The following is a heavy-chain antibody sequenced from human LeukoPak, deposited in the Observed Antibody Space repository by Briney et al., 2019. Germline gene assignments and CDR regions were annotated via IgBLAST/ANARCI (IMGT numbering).Heavy chain of an antibody. Sequence: GGSLRLSCAASGFTFSIYWMRWVRQAPGKGLEWGANIKQDGSEKHYVDSVKGRFTVSRDNAKNSLYLQMDSLRAEDTAVYYCVRKNAFDMWGQGTMVTVSS. CDR2: IKQDGSEK. J-gene: IGHJ3*02. CDR3: VRKNAFDM. V-gene: IGHV3-7*01. CDR1: GFTFSIYW.